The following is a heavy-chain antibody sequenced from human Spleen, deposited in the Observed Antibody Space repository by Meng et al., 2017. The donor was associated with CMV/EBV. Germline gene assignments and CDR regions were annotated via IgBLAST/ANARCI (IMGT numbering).Heavy chain of an antibody. Sequence: GGSLRLSCAASGFTFSSYWMSWVRQAPGKGLEWVANIKQDGSEKYYVDTVKGRFTISRDNAKNSLYLQMNSLRAEDTAVYYCAREDIVVVPAAIEVIGSFYYYYGMDVWCQGTTVTVSS. J-gene: IGHJ6*02. CDR2: IKQDGSEK. CDR3: AREDIVVVPAAIEVIGSFYYYYGMDV. CDR1: GFTFSSYW. V-gene: IGHV3-7*01. D-gene: IGHD2-2*01.